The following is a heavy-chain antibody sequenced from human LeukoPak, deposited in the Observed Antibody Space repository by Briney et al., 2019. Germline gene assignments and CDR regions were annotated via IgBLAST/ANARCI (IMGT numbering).Heavy chain of an antibody. V-gene: IGHV3-48*02. J-gene: IGHJ4*02. Sequence: GGSLRLSCAASGFTFSTYSMNWVRQAPGKGLEWVSYISSCTSTIYYADSVKGRFTISRDNAKNSLYLQMNSLRDEDTAVYYCARAGGDGYNPMWDYWGQGTLVTVSS. CDR1: GFTFSTYS. CDR3: ARAGGDGYNPMWDY. CDR2: ISSCTSTI. D-gene: IGHD5-24*01.